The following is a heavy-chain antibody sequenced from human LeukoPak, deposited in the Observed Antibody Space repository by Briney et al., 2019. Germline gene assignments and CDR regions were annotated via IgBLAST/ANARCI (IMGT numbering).Heavy chain of an antibody. CDR1: GGSISSSSYY. J-gene: IGHJ2*01. CDR2: IYYSGST. Sequence: SETLSLTCTVSGGSISSSSYYWGWIRQPPGKGLEWIGSIYYSGSTYYNPSLKSRVTISLDRSKNHFSLKLTSVTAADTAVYYCARGYYYDSSGYPYWCFDLWGRGTLVTVSS. V-gene: IGHV4-39*07. D-gene: IGHD3-22*01. CDR3: ARGYYYDSSGYPYWCFDL.